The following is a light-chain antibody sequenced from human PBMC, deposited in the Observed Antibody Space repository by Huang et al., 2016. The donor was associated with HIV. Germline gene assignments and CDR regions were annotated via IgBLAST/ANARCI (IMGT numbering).Light chain of an antibody. J-gene: IGKJ4*01. CDR2: DAS. Sequence: DIQMTQSPSSLSASVGDRVTITCRASQDIRSKLAWFQQTPGKAPKSLIYDASTLQSGVPSKVSGNGYGTDFTLTISSLQPEDIATYYRQQSNTFPLTFGGGTKVEI. CDR3: QQSNTFPLT. CDR1: QDIRSK. V-gene: IGKV1-16*02.